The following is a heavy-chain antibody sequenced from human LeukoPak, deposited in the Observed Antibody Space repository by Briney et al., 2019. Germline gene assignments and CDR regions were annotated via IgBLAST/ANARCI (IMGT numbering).Heavy chain of an antibody. Sequence: PGGSLRLTCAASGFTFSSYGMHWVRQAPGKGLEWVVLIWYDGSNKYYADSVKGRFTISRDNSKNTLYLQMNSLRAEDTAVYYCARDVSGGGGYFDYWGQGALVTVSS. V-gene: IGHV3-33*01. CDR2: IWYDGSNK. CDR3: ARDVSGGGGYFDY. D-gene: IGHD2-15*01. J-gene: IGHJ4*02. CDR1: GFTFSSYG.